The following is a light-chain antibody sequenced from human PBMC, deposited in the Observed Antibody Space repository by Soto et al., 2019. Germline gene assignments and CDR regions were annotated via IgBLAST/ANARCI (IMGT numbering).Light chain of an antibody. CDR3: MQALQTPF. V-gene: IGKV2-28*01. CDR1: QSLLHSNGYNY. J-gene: IGKJ4*01. Sequence: DIVMTQSPLSLPVTPGEPASISCRSSQSLLHSNGYNYLDWYLQKPGQSPQLLIYLGSNRASGVPDRFSGCGSGTDFTLKISRVEAEDVGVYYCMQALQTPFFGGGTKVEIK. CDR2: LGS.